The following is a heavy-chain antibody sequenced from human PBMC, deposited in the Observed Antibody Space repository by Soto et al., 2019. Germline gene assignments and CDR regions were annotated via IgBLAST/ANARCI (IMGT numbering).Heavy chain of an antibody. D-gene: IGHD2-8*01. J-gene: IGHJ3*02. V-gene: IGHV3-23*05. CDR2: VGCSDTDK. Sequence: EVQLLESGGGVVQPGGSLRLSCAASGFTFSAYAMSWVRQAPGKGLQWVSGVGCSDTDKNYADSVRGRFTVSRDNSKNTLYLQMNSLIVDDTAVYYCAKDATAVNGVWDPFDMWGQGTEVTVSS. CDR3: AKDATAVNGVWDPFDM. CDR1: GFTFSAYA.